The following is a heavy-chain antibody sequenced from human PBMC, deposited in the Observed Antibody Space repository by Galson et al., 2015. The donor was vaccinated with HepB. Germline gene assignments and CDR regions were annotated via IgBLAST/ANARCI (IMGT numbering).Heavy chain of an antibody. J-gene: IGHJ3*01. D-gene: IGHD3-9*01. CDR2: ISSSGNTI. V-gene: IGHV3-11*01. CDR1: GFTFIDYY. CDR3: ARGRAYYDLLTGHVGTFDL. Sequence: SLRLSCAASGFTFIDYYMNWIRQAPGKGLEWVSYISSSGNTIYYADSVKGRFTISRDNAKNSLNLQMNSLGGEDTAVYFCARGRAYYDLLTGHVGTFDLWGQGTMVTVSS.